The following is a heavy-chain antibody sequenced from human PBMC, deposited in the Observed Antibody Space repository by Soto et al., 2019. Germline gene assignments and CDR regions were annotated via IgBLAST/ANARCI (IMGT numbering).Heavy chain of an antibody. J-gene: IGHJ4*02. D-gene: IGHD6-25*01. CDR1: GGSINSGDSY. V-gene: IGHV4-31*03. Sequence: SDTLSLTCSFSGGSINSGDSYWHWVRQNPGKGLEWIGFIYYTGNTYCNPSLRSRCSMSLDTSENQFSLKLSSVTAADTAVYYCARSGRPLTEFHSWGQGILVTVSS. CDR2: IYYTGNT. CDR3: ARSGRPLTEFHS.